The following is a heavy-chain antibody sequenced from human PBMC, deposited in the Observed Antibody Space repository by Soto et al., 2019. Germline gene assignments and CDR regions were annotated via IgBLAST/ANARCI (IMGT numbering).Heavy chain of an antibody. D-gene: IGHD3-10*01. J-gene: IGHJ4*02. CDR2: VGWSGSST. CDR3: AEKSHYDSGTYLYHFDY. Sequence: EVQLLESGGGLVQPGGSLRLSCAASGFTFNNYAMSWVRRAPGKGLEWVSTVGWSGSSTYYADSVKGRFTISRDNSKNSLYLQMRRLRAEDAAVYYCAEKSHYDSGTYLYHFDYWGQGTVVIVSS. CDR1: GFTFNNYA. V-gene: IGHV3-23*01.